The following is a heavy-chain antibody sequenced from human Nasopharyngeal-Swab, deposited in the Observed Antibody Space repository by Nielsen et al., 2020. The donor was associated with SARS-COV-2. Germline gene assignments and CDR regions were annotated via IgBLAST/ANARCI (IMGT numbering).Heavy chain of an antibody. CDR2: LPHSGST. CDR1: GGSFSGYY. Sequence: SETLSLTCAVYGGSFSGYYWLCILPPPCKGLELILDLPHSGSTNYNPSLKSRVTISVDTSKNQFSLKLTSVTAADTAVYYCARGPHRRITIFGVVIESYYDGMDVWGQGTTVTVSS. J-gene: IGHJ6*02. CDR3: ARGPHRRITIFGVVIESYYDGMDV. V-gene: IGHV4-34*01. D-gene: IGHD3-3*01.